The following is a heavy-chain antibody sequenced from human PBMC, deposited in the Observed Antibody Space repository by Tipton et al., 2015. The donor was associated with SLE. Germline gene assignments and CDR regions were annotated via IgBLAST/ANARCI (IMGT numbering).Heavy chain of an antibody. CDR2: ISSSSSYI. CDR1: GFTFSSYS. D-gene: IGHD2-8*02. CDR3: ARDHCTGDVCFDY. Sequence: GSLRLSCAASGFTFSSYSMNWVRQAPGKGLEWVSSISSSSSYIYYADSVKGRFTISRDNAKNSLCLQMNSLRAEDTAVYYCARDHCTGDVCFDYWGQGTLVTVSS. V-gene: IGHV3-21*03. J-gene: IGHJ4*02.